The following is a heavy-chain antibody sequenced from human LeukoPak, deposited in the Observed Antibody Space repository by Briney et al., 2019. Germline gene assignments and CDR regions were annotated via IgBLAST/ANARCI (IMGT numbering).Heavy chain of an antibody. CDR2: IRTKANNYAT. V-gene: IGHV3-73*01. J-gene: IGHJ4*02. D-gene: IGHD2-21*02. Sequence: GESLKISCAASGFTFSGSVMHWVRQASGKGLEWVGRIRTKANNYATTYAASVKGRFTMSRDDSKNTAYLQMNSLKTGDTAVYYCSAVTAGDYWGQGTLVTVSS. CDR3: SAVTAGDY. CDR1: GFTFSGSV.